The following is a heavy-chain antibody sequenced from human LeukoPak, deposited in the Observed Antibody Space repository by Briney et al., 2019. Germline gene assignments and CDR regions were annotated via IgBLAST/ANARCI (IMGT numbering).Heavy chain of an antibody. Sequence: GGSLRLSCAASGFTFSSYGMHWVRQAPGKGLEWVAVIWYDGSNQYYADSVKGRFTISRDNSKNTLSPQMNSLRAEDTAVYYCAAHNSGFFDYWGQGTLVTVSS. J-gene: IGHJ4*02. CDR2: IWYDGSNQ. D-gene: IGHD3-22*01. CDR1: GFTFSSYG. V-gene: IGHV3-33*01. CDR3: AAHNSGFFDY.